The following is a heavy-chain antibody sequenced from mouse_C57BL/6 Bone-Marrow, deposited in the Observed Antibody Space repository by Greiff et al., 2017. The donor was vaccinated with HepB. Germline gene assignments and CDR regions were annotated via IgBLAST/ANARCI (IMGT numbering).Heavy chain of an antibody. CDR3: ARPYYYGSSYAMDY. V-gene: IGHV1-47*01. CDR1: GYTFTTYP. J-gene: IGHJ4*01. Sequence: VQRVDSGAELVKPGASVKMSCKASGYTFTTYPIEWMKQNHGKSLEWIGNFHPYNDDTKYNEKFKGKATLTVEKSSSTVYLELSRLTSDDSSVYYCARPYYYGSSYAMDYWGQGTSVTVSS. CDR2: FHPYNDDT. D-gene: IGHD1-1*01.